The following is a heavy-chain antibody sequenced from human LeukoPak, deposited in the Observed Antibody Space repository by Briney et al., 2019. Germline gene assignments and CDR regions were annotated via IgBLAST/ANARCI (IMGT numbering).Heavy chain of an antibody. V-gene: IGHV4-61*01. CDR3: ALEPSGGIVGAFDI. CDR1: GGSVSSGSYY. D-gene: IGHD2-15*01. CDR2: IYYSGST. Sequence: SETLSLTCTVSGGSVSSGSYYWSWIRQPPGKGLEWIGYIYYSGSTNYNPSLKSRVTISVDTSKNQFSLKLSSVTAADTAVYYYALEPSGGIVGAFDIWGQGTMVTVSS. J-gene: IGHJ3*02.